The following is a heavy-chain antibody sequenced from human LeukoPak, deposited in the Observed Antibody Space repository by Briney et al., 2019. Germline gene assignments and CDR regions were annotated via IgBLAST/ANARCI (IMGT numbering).Heavy chain of an antibody. Sequence: ASVKVSCKASGYTFTGYYMHWVRQAPGQGLEWMGWINPNSGGTNYAQKFQGRVSMTRDTSISTAYMELSRLRSDDTAVYYCARGLRLRFLEWSFDYWGQGTLVTVSS. D-gene: IGHD3-3*01. CDR1: GYTFTGYY. V-gene: IGHV1-2*02. J-gene: IGHJ4*02. CDR2: INPNSGGT. CDR3: ARGLRLRFLEWSFDY.